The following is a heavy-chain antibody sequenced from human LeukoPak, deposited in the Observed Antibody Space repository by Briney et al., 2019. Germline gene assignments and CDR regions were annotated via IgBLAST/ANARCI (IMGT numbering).Heavy chain of an antibody. Sequence: PGRSLRLSCAASGFTFSSYAMHWVRQAPGKGLEWVAVISYDGSNKYYADSVKGRFTISRDNSKDTLYLQMNSLRAEDTAVYYCAKAPPCKHYFDYWGQGTLVTVSS. CDR3: AKAPPCKHYFDY. V-gene: IGHV3-30-3*01. J-gene: IGHJ4*02. CDR1: GFTFSSYA. CDR2: ISYDGSNK.